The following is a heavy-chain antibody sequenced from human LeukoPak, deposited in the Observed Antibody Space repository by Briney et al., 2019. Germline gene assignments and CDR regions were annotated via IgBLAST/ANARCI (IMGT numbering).Heavy chain of an antibody. CDR1: GFTFSDYY. CDR3: AKVPKLPSISMIRGVRVPYCMDV. Sequence: GGSLRLSCAASGFTFSDYYMSWIRQAPGKGLEWVSYISSSGSTIYYADSVKGRFTISRDNAKNSLYLQMNSLRAEDTAVYYCAKVPKLPSISMIRGVRVPYCMDVWDKGTTVTISS. D-gene: IGHD3-10*01. V-gene: IGHV3-11*04. J-gene: IGHJ6*03. CDR2: ISSSGSTI.